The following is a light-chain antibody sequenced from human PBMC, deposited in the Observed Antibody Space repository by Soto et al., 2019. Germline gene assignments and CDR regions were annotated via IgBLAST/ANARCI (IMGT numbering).Light chain of an antibody. CDR1: QSISSW. V-gene: IGKV1-5*03. CDR3: QQYNAYPWT. J-gene: IGKJ1*01. CDR2: KAS. Sequence: ASQSISSWLAWYQQKPGKAPKLLIYKASSLERGVPSRFSGSGSGTDFTLAISSLQPDDFATYYCQQYNAYPWTFGQGTKVDIK.